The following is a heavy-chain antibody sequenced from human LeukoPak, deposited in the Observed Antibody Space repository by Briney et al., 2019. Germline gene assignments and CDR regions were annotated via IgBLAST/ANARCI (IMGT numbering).Heavy chain of an antibody. CDR1: GFIFSSYG. CDR2: IRYDGSKK. CDR3: ARRAGAYSHPYDY. Sequence: GGSLRLSCAASGFIFSSYGMHWVRQAPGKGLEWVAFIRYDGSKKYYADSVKGRFTISRDNSKNTLYLQMNSLRAEDTAVYYCARRAGAYSHPYDYWGQGTLVTVSS. D-gene: IGHD4/OR15-4a*01. J-gene: IGHJ4*02. V-gene: IGHV3-30*02.